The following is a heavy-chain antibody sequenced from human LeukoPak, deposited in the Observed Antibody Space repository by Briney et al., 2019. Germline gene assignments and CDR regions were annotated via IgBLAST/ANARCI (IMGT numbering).Heavy chain of an antibody. CDR2: IYYSGST. CDR1: GGSISSYY. V-gene: IGHV4-59*01. D-gene: IGHD3-22*01. Sequence: SETLSLTCTVSGGSISSYYWSWIRQPPGKGLEWNGYIYYSGSTNYNPSLESRVTISVDTSKNQFSLKLSSVTAADTAVYYCARTIVVVAFDYWGQGTLVTVSS. CDR3: ARTIVVVAFDY. J-gene: IGHJ4*02.